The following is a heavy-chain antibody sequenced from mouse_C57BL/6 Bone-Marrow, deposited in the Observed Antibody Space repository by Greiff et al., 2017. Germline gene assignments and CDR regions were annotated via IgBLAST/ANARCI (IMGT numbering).Heavy chain of an antibody. Sequence: DVMLVESGGGLVQPGGSLKLSCAASGFTFSDYYMYWVRQTPEKRLEWVAYISNGGGSTYYPDTVKGRFTISRDNAKNTLYLQMSRLKSEDTAMYYCARQLRLRFYYAMDYWGQGTSVTVSS. V-gene: IGHV5-12*01. CDR2: ISNGGGST. CDR1: GFTFSDYY. D-gene: IGHD3-2*02. CDR3: ARQLRLRFYYAMDY. J-gene: IGHJ4*01.